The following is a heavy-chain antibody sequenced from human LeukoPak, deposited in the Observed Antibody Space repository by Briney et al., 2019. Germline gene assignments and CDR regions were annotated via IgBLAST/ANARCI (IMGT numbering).Heavy chain of an antibody. CDR2: IRYDGSNK. Sequence: PGGSLRLSCAASGFTFSSYGMHWVPQAPGKGLEWVAFIRYDGSNKYYADSVKGRFTISRDNSKNTLYLQMNSLRAEDTAVYYCAKDQITMVRGVIDYWGQGTLVTVSS. CDR1: GFTFSSYG. V-gene: IGHV3-30*02. CDR3: AKDQITMVRGVIDY. D-gene: IGHD3-10*01. J-gene: IGHJ4*02.